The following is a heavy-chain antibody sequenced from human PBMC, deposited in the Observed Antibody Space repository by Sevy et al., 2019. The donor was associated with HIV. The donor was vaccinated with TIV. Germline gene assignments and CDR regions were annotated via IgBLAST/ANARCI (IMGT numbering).Heavy chain of an antibody. CDR2: IKQDGNEK. CDR3: ARGRQYYDFWSGPYRGYFDY. CDR1: GFAFSNYW. V-gene: IGHV3-7*01. J-gene: IGHJ4*02. Sequence: GGSLRLSCAASGFAFSNYWMNWVRQVPGKGLEWVVNIKQDGNEKDYLDSVKGRFTISRDSAKNSLYLQMNSLRAEDTAVYFCARGRQYYDFWSGPYRGYFDYWGQGTLVTVSS. D-gene: IGHD3-3*01.